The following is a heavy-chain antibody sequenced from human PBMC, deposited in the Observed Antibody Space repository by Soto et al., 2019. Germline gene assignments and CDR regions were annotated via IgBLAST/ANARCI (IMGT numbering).Heavy chain of an antibody. CDR3: AREPDCSSTSCYDLAPYYYYYGMDV. D-gene: IGHD2-2*01. Sequence: SVKASCRASVGPFSRYAISSVRQAPGQGLEWSGGIIPIFGTANYAQKFHGRVTITADESTSTAYMELSSLRSEDKTVYYCAREPDCSSTSCYDLAPYYYYYGMDVWGQGTTVTVSS. V-gene: IGHV1-69*13. CDR2: IIPIFGTA. CDR1: VGPFSRYA. J-gene: IGHJ6*02.